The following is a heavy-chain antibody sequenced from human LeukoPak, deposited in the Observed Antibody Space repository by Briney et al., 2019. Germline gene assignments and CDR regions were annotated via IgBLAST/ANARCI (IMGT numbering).Heavy chain of an antibody. Sequence: ASVRVSCKASGGTFSSYAISWVRQAPGQGLEWMGGIIPIFGTANYAQKFQGRVTINADESTSTAYMELSSLRSEDTAVYYCASSLSGYYGSGSYENYYYYGMDVWGQGTTVTVSS. D-gene: IGHD3-10*01. CDR1: GGTFSSYA. CDR3: ASSLSGYYGSGSYENYYYYGMDV. J-gene: IGHJ6*02. V-gene: IGHV1-69*13. CDR2: IIPIFGTA.